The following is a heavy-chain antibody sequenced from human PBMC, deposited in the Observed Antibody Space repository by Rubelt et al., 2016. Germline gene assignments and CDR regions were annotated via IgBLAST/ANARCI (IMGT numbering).Heavy chain of an antibody. CDR2: IYYTGST. V-gene: IGHV4-59*08. D-gene: IGHD4-11*01. Sequence: QVQLQESGPGLVKPSETLSLTCTVSGGSISSYYWSWIRQPPGKGLEWIGYIYYTGSTNYNPSLKSRVTISVDTSKNQFSLKLSSVTAADTAVYYCATRDSRDFDYWGQGTLVTVSS. J-gene: IGHJ4*02. CDR1: GGSISSYY. CDR3: ATRDSRDFDY.